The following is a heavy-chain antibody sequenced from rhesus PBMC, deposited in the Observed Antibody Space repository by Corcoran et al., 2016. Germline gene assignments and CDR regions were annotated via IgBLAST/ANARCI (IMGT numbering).Heavy chain of an antibody. D-gene: IGHD6-25*01. CDR1: GFTFSSYE. Sequence: DVQLVESGGGLVEPGGSLRLSCVASGFTFSSYEMHWVRQAPGKGLEWVPVISESGGAIYYADAVKGRFTISRDNAKNSLFLQMNSLRAEDTAVYYCTRSAAASFYGLDSWGQGVVVTVSS. J-gene: IGHJ6*01. CDR3: TRSAAASFYGLDS. V-gene: IGHV3-100*02. CDR2: ISESGGAI.